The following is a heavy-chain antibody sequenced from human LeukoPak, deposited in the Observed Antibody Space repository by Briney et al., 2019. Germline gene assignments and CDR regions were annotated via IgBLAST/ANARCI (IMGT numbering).Heavy chain of an antibody. V-gene: IGHV4-34*01. CDR2: INHSGST. CDR3: AGWRQDSTSCYNY. D-gene: IGHD2-2*02. CDR1: GGSFSGYY. J-gene: IGHJ4*02. Sequence: SETLSLTCAVYGGSFSGYYWSWIRQPPGKGLEWIGEINHSGSTNYNPSRKSRVTTSVDTSKNQFSLKLSSVAAADTAVYYCAGWRQDSTSCYNYWGQGTLVTVSS.